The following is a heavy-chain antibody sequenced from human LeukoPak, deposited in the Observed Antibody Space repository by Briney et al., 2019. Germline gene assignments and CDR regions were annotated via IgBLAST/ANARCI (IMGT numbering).Heavy chain of an antibody. J-gene: IGHJ4*02. V-gene: IGHV3-21*01. Sequence: GGSLRLSCAASGFTFSSYSMNWVRQAPGKGLEWVSSISSSSSYIYYADSVKGRFTISRDNAKNSLYLQMNSLRAEDTAVYYCARGWEDSSGYDGDYWGQGTLVTVSS. CDR2: ISSSSSYI. D-gene: IGHD3-22*01. CDR3: ARGWEDSSGYDGDY. CDR1: GFTFSSYS.